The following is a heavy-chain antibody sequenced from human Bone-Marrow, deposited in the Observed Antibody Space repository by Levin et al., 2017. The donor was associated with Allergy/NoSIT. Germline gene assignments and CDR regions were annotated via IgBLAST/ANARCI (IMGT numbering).Heavy chain of an antibody. CDR1: GFSLSTIGSGVG. Sequence: SGPTLVKPTQTLTLTCSFSGFSLSTIGSGVGVGWVRQPPGKAPEWLAVIYWDDDERYSPSLKRRLSITKDTSKNQVALTMTNMDPVDTGTYCCTRAGLATGAGYGMDVWGHGTTVTVSS. D-gene: IGHD4/OR15-4a*01. CDR3: TRAGLATGAGYGMDV. J-gene: IGHJ6*02. CDR2: IYWDDDE. V-gene: IGHV2-5*02.